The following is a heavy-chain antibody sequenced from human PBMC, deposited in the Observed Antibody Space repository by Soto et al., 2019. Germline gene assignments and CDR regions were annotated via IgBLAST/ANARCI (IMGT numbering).Heavy chain of an antibody. Sequence: GGSLRLSCAASGFTFSSYAMSWVRQAPGKGLEWVSAISGSGGSTYYADSVKGRFTIPRDNSKNTLYLQMNSLRAEDTAVYYCAKGLITIFGVVIKYYYYYYGMDVWGQGTTVTVSS. V-gene: IGHV3-23*01. D-gene: IGHD3-3*01. CDR3: AKGLITIFGVVIKYYYYYYGMDV. CDR2: ISGSGGST. CDR1: GFTFSSYA. J-gene: IGHJ6*02.